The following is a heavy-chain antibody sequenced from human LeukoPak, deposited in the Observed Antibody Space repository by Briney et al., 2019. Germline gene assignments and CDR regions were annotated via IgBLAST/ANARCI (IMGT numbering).Heavy chain of an antibody. V-gene: IGHV3-21*01. D-gene: IGHD4-17*01. Sequence: GGSLRLSCAASGFTVSSNYMSWVRQAPGKGLEWVSSISSSSSYIYYADSVKGRFTISRDNAKNSLYLQMNSLRAEDTAVYYCARDDAHDYGDYNFDYWGQGTLVTVSS. CDR3: ARDDAHDYGDYNFDY. CDR2: ISSSSSYI. J-gene: IGHJ4*02. CDR1: GFTVSSNY.